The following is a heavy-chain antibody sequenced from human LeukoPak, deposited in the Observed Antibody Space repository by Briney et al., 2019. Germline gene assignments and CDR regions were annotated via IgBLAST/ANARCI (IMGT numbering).Heavy chain of an antibody. CDR3: AKDSGSYYTSDY. Sequence: GGSLRLSCAASAFTFNNYDMHWVRQAPGKGLEWVTFIRYDGSNKYYADFVEGRFTISRDNSKNTLYLLMNSLRAEDTAVYYCAKDSGSYYTSDYWGQGTLVTVSS. V-gene: IGHV3-30*02. D-gene: IGHD3-10*01. J-gene: IGHJ4*02. CDR2: IRYDGSNK. CDR1: AFTFNNYD.